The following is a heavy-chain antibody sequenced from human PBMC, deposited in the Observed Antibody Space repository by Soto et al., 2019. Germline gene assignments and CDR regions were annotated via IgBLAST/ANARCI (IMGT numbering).Heavy chain of an antibody. Sequence: EVQLVESGGGLVQPGRSLRLSCAASGFTFDDYAMHWVRQAPGKGLEWVSGISWYSGSIGYADSVKGRFTISRDNAKNSLYLQMNSLRAEDTALYYCAKGEGSSGCYSLFDYWGQGTLVTVSS. V-gene: IGHV3-9*01. CDR2: ISWYSGSI. D-gene: IGHD3-22*01. CDR3: AKGEGSSGCYSLFDY. CDR1: GFTFDDYA. J-gene: IGHJ4*02.